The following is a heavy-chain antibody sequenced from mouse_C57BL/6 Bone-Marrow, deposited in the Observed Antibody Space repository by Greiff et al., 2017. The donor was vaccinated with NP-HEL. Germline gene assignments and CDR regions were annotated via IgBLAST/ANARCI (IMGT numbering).Heavy chain of an antibody. J-gene: IGHJ3*01. Sequence: EVKLMESGGGLVQPGGSLKLSCAASGFTFSDYYMYWVRQTPEKRLEWVAYISNGGGSTYYPDTVKGRFTISRDNAKNTLYLQVSRLKSEDTAMYYCARRGGPAWFAYWGQGTLVTVSA. V-gene: IGHV5-12*01. CDR1: GFTFSDYY. CDR3: ARRGGPAWFAY. CDR2: ISNGGGST.